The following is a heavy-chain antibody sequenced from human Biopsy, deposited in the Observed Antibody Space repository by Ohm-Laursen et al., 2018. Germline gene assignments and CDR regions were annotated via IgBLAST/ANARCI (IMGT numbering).Heavy chain of an antibody. J-gene: IGHJ4*02. CDR3: AKDYRDSRGIFGIVVVRPLDY. D-gene: IGHD3-22*01. V-gene: IGHV3-30*18. CDR2: MSYDGTQK. Sequence: SLRLSCAATGVTLSGYGMNWVRQAPGKGLEWVATMSYDGTQKYYGDSVKGRFTISRDNSKNTLYLQMNSLRAEDTAVYYCAKDYRDSRGIFGIVVVRPLDYWGQGSLVTVSS. CDR1: GVTLSGYG.